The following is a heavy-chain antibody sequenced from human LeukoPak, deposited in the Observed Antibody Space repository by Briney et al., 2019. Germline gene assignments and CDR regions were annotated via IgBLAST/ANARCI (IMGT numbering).Heavy chain of an antibody. CDR2: IYYSGST. D-gene: IGHD6-6*01. J-gene: IGHJ5*02. V-gene: IGHV4-39*01. CDR3: ARYEDYGYSNSVYFDP. CDR1: GDSISSSSYY. Sequence: SETLSLTCTVSGDSISSSSYYWGWIRQPPGKGLEWIGSIYYSGSTYYNPSLKSRVTISIDTSKNQFSLKLSSVTAADTAVYYCARYEDYGYSNSVYFDPWGQGTLVTVSS.